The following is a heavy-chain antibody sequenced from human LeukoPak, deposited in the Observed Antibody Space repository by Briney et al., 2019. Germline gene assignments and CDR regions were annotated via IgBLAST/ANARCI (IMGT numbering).Heavy chain of an antibody. J-gene: IGHJ4*02. CDR3: ARVLSGSYRGVDY. D-gene: IGHD1-26*01. CDR1: GFTFSSYG. CDR2: ISYDGSNK. Sequence: GGSLRLSCAASGFTFSSYGMHWVRQAPGKGLEWVAVISYDGSNKYYADSVKGRFTISRDNSKNTLYLQMNSLRAEDTAVYYCARVLSGSYRGVDYWGQGTLVTVSS. V-gene: IGHV3-30*03.